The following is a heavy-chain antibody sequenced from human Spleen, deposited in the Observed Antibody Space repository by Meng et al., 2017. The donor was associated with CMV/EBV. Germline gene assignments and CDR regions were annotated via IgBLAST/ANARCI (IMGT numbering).Heavy chain of an antibody. CDR3: ARGRQYSSSSRIPAPPIAVAGTRTYYYYYGMDV. CDR1: GGSFSSYY. D-gene: IGHD6-19*01. Sequence: GSLRLSCAVYGGSFSSYYWGWIRQPPGKGLEWIGSIYYSGSTNYNPSLKSRVTISVDTSKNQFSLKLSSVTAADTAVYYCARGRQYSSSSRIPAPPIAVAGTRTYYYYYGMDVWGQGTTVTVSS. V-gene: IGHV4-34*01. J-gene: IGHJ6*02. CDR2: IYYSGST.